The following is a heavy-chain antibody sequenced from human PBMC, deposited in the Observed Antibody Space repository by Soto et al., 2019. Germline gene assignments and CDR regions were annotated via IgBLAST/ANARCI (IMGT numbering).Heavy chain of an antibody. D-gene: IGHD3-22*01. Sequence: SETLSLTCTVSGGSISSGDYYWSWIRQPPGEGLEWIGYIYYSGSTYYNPSLKSRVTISVDTSKNQFSLKLSSVTAADTAVYYCARAYYDSSGYSADFDYWGQGTLVTVSS. CDR2: IYYSGST. V-gene: IGHV4-30-4*01. CDR1: GGSISSGDYY. CDR3: ARAYYDSSGYSADFDY. J-gene: IGHJ4*02.